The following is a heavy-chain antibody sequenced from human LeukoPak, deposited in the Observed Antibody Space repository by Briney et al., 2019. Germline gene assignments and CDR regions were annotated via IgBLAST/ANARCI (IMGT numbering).Heavy chain of an antibody. CDR2: ISGSSSYT. V-gene: IGHV3-11*05. J-gene: IGHJ4*02. Sequence: GGSLRLSCAASGFTFSDYYMSWIRQAPGKGLEWVSYISGSSSYTKYADSVKGRFTISRDNAKNSLYLQMNSLRAEDTAVYYCARGRGYNGYDESPFDYWGQGTLVTVSS. D-gene: IGHD5-12*01. CDR1: GFTFSDYY. CDR3: ARGRGYNGYDESPFDY.